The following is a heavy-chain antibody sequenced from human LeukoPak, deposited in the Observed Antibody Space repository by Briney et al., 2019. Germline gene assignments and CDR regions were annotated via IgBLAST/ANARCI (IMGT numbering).Heavy chain of an antibody. Sequence: PGRSLRLSCAASGFTFDDYAMHWVRQVPGKGLEWVSGISWKSDRIGYADSVKGRFTISRDNAKNSLYLQMNSLRAEDTAVYYCARTDGSYYFGYYYYYMDVWGKGTTVTVSS. D-gene: IGHD1-26*01. CDR1: GFTFDDYA. CDR2: ISWKSDRI. V-gene: IGHV3-9*01. CDR3: ARTDGSYYFGYYYYYMDV. J-gene: IGHJ6*03.